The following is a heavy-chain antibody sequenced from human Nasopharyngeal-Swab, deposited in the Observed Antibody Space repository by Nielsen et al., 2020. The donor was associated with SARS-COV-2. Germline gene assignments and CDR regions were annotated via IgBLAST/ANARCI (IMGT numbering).Heavy chain of an antibody. CDR2: ISGSGDGT. Sequence: VRQAPGKGLEWVSAISGSGDGTYYVDSVKGRFTISRDNSKNTEYLQMNGLRPEDTAVYYCARDSVSGYGHGYWDQGTLVTVSS. J-gene: IGHJ4*02. CDR3: ARDSVSGYGHGY. D-gene: IGHD5-12*01. V-gene: IGHV3-23*01.